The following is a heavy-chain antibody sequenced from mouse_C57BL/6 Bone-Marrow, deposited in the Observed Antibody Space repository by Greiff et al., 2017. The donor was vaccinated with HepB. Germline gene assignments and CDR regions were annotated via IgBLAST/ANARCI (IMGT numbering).Heavy chain of an antibody. Sequence: QVQLQQSGAELARPGASVKLSCKASGYTFTSYGISWVKQRTGQGLEWIGEIYPRSGNTYYNEKFKGKATLTADKSSSTAYMELRSLTSEDSAVYFCARWDYYGISFAYWGQGTLVTVSA. CDR2: IYPRSGNT. D-gene: IGHD1-1*01. V-gene: IGHV1-81*01. J-gene: IGHJ3*01. CDR3: ARWDYYGISFAY. CDR1: GYTFTSYG.